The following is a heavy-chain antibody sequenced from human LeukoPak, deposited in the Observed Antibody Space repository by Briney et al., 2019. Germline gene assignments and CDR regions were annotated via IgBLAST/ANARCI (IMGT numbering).Heavy chain of an antibody. Sequence: ASVKVSCKASGYTFTSYDINWVRQATGQGREWMGWMNPNSGNTGYAQKFQGRVTMTRNTSISTAYMELSSLRSEDTAVYYCARRRGYYDSNGYLAYWGQGTLVTVSS. CDR3: ARRRGYYDSNGYLAY. CDR1: GYTFTSYD. CDR2: MNPNSGNT. D-gene: IGHD3-22*01. J-gene: IGHJ4*02. V-gene: IGHV1-8*01.